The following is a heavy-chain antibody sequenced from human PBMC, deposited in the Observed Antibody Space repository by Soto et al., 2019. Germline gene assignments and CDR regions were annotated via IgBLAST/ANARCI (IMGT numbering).Heavy chain of an antibody. Sequence: QVQLQESGPGLVKPSETLSLTCTVSGGSVSSGSYYWSWIRQPPGKGLEWIGYIYYSGSTNYNPSRKSRVTISVDTSKNQFSLKLSSVTAADTAVYYCASVTRTCISTSCYRYYYGMDVW. D-gene: IGHD2-2*02. CDR2: IYYSGST. CDR3: ASVTRTCISTSCYRYYYGMDV. V-gene: IGHV4-61*01. CDR1: GGSVSSGSYY. J-gene: IGHJ6*01.